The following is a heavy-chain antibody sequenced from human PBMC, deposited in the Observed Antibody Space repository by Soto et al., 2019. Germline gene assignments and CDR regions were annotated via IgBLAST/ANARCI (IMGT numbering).Heavy chain of an antibody. J-gene: IGHJ4*02. V-gene: IGHV1-18*01. D-gene: IGHD3-10*01. CDR2: ISASNGNT. CDR1: GYMFLSYG. Sequence: AAVKVTCKASGYMFLSYGINWVRQAPGQGLEWMGWISASNGNTKYAQNFQGRVTRTTDTTTSTAYMERRSLRSEDTDLYFCVRKLDGSGCYYSDDWGQGTPVTVSS. CDR3: VRKLDGSGCYYSDD.